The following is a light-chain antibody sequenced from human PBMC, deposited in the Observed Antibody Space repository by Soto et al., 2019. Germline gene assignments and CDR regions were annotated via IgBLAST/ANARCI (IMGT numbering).Light chain of an antibody. J-gene: IGLJ1*01. V-gene: IGLV2-23*02. CDR2: EVS. Sequence: QSALTQPASVSGSPGEWITISCTGTSSDVGSYNLVSWYQHHPGKAPKLMIYEVSKRPSGVSNSFSGSKSGNTASLTISGLQAEDEADYYCCSYAGSSTYVFGTGTKVTVL. CDR3: CSYAGSSTYV. CDR1: SSDVGSYNL.